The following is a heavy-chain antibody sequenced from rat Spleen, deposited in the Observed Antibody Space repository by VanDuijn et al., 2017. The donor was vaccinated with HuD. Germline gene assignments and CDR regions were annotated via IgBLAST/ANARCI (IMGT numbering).Heavy chain of an antibody. CDR3: ARTTRVYWYFDF. V-gene: IGHV3-3*01. D-gene: IGHD1-4*01. CDR1: GYSITSSYR. Sequence: VQLKESGPGLVKPSQSLSLTCSVTGYSITSSYRWNWIRKFPGNKLEWMGYINSAGSTNYNPSLKSRISITRDTSKNQFFLQVNSVTTEDTATYYCARTTRVYWYFDFWGPGTMVTVSS. CDR2: INSAGST. J-gene: IGHJ1*01.